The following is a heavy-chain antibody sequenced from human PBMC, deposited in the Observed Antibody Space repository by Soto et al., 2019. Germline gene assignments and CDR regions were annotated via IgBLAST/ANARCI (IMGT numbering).Heavy chain of an antibody. J-gene: IGHJ4*02. CDR2: IKSKTDGGTT. D-gene: IGHD3-3*01. CDR1: GFTFSNAW. Sequence: GGSLRLSCAASGFTFSNAWMSWVRQAPGKGLEWVGRIKSKTDGGTTDYAAPVKGRFTISRDDSKNTLYLQMNSLKTEDTAVYYCTTARNDFWTGYSDIYFDYWGQGTLVIVSS. V-gene: IGHV3-15*01. CDR3: TTARNDFWTGYSDIYFDY.